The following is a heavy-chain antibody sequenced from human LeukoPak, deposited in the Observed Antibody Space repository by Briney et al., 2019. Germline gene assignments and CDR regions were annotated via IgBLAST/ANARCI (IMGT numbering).Heavy chain of an antibody. D-gene: IGHD3-10*01. Sequence: SEILSLTCTVSGGSISSSSYYWGWIRQPPGKGLEWIGSIYYSGSTYYNPSLKSRVTISVDTSKNQFSLKLSSVTAADTAVYYCARFLFGKPFDYWGQGTLVTVSS. CDR2: IYYSGST. J-gene: IGHJ4*02. CDR3: ARFLFGKPFDY. V-gene: IGHV4-39*07. CDR1: GGSISSSSYY.